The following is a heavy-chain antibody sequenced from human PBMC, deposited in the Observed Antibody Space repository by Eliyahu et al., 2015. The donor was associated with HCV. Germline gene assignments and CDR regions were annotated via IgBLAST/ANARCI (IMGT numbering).Heavy chain of an antibody. D-gene: IGHD3-10*01. CDR3: ARDQGIRGFDY. V-gene: IGHV1-46*03. Sequence: EQGLEWMGLIEPSGGSTTFAQNFQGRVTMTRDTSTSTVYMELYSLRSEDTAVYYCARDQGIRGFDYWGQGTLVTVSS. CDR2: IEPSGGST. J-gene: IGHJ4*02.